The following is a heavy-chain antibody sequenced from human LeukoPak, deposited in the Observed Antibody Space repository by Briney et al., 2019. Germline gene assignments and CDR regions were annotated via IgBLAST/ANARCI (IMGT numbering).Heavy chain of an antibody. CDR1: GGSISSGGYY. CDR3: ARVVGDYGDFDYYYYGMDV. CDR2: IYHSGST. J-gene: IGHJ6*02. D-gene: IGHD4-17*01. Sequence: PSQTLSLTCTVSGGSISSGGYYWSWIRQPPGKGLEWIGYIYHSGSTYYNPSLKSRVTISVDTSKNQFSLKLSSVTAADTAVYYCARVVGDYGDFDYYYYGMDVWGQGTTVTVSS. V-gene: IGHV4-30-2*01.